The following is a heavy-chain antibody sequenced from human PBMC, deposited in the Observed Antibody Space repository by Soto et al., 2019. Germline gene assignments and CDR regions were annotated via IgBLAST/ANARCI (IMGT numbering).Heavy chain of an antibody. J-gene: IGHJ5*02. CDR2: IYYSGST. V-gene: IGHV4-59*08. CDR1: GGSISSYY. CDR3: ASSSGGNSNWFDP. Sequence: ASETLSLTCTVSGGSISSYYWSWIRQPPGKGLEWIGYIYYSGSTNYNPSLKSRVTISVDTSKNQFSLKLSSVTAADTAVYYCASSSGGNSNWFDPWGQGTLVTVSS. D-gene: IGHD2-15*01.